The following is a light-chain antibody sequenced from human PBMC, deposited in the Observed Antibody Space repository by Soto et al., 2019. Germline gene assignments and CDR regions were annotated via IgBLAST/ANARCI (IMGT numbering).Light chain of an antibody. Sequence: QPVLTQPRSVSGSPGQSVTISCTGTSSDVGGYNYVSWYQQHPGKAPKFMIYDVSKRPSGVPDRFSGSKSGNTASLTISGLQAEDEADYYCCSYAGSYGVVFGGGTKLTVL. J-gene: IGLJ2*01. CDR2: DVS. V-gene: IGLV2-11*01. CDR3: CSYAGSYGVV. CDR1: SSDVGGYNY.